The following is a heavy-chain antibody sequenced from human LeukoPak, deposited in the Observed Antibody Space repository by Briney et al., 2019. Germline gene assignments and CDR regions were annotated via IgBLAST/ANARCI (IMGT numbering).Heavy chain of an antibody. J-gene: IGHJ4*02. Sequence: SETLSLTCTVSDGSISSYYWSWIRQPPGKGLEWIGYIYYSGSTNYNPSLKSRVTISVDTSKNQFSLKLSSVTAADTAVYYCARVRDHGYLFDYWGQGTLVTVSS. V-gene: IGHV4-59*08. CDR3: ARVRDHGYLFDY. D-gene: IGHD4-17*01. CDR2: IYYSGST. CDR1: DGSISSYY.